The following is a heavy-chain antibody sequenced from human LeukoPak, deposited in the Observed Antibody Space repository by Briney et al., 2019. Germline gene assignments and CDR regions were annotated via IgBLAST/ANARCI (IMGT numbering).Heavy chain of an antibody. Sequence: PGGSLRLSCAASGFTFSSYAMSWVRQAPGKGLEWVSAISGSGGSTYYADSVKGRFTISRDNSKNTLYLQMNSLRAEDAAVYYCAKVGASSSHYYYYMDVWGKGTTVTVSS. V-gene: IGHV3-23*01. CDR3: AKVGASSSHYYYYMDV. J-gene: IGHJ6*03. CDR2: ISGSGGST. D-gene: IGHD6-13*01. CDR1: GFTFSSYA.